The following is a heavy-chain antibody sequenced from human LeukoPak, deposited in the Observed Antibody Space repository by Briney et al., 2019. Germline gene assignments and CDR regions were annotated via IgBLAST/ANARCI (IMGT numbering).Heavy chain of an antibody. CDR2: IRYDGSNK. Sequence: GGSLRLSCAASGFTFSSYGMHWVRQAPGKGLEWVAFIRYDGSNKYYADSVKGRFTISRDNSKNTLYLQMNSLRAEDTALYYCAKGFYHFYYYYYMDVWGKGTTVTISS. CDR1: GFTFSSYG. J-gene: IGHJ6*03. V-gene: IGHV3-30*02. CDR3: AKGFYHFYYYYYMDV. D-gene: IGHD3-3*01.